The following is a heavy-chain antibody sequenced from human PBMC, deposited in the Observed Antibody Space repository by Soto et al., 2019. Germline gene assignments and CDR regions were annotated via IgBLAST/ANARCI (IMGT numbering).Heavy chain of an antibody. CDR3: ARDPHFTGLGATSS. V-gene: IGHV3-30-3*01. J-gene: IGHJ5*02. D-gene: IGHD1-26*01. CDR1: GFTFSSYA. Sequence: QVQLVESGGGVVQPGRSLRLSCAASGFTFSSYAMHWVRQAPGKGLEWVAVISYDGSNKYYADSVKGRFTISRDNSKNTLYLQMNSLRAEDTAVYYCARDPHFTGLGATSSWGQGTLVTVSS. CDR2: ISYDGSNK.